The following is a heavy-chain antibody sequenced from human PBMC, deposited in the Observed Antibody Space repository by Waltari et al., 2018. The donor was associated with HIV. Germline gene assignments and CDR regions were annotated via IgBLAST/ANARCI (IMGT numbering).Heavy chain of an antibody. J-gene: IGHJ6*02. CDR2: IYYSGST. CDR1: GASVSSDSHY. CDR3: ARDSGLYGTYSHGMDV. V-gene: IGHV4-31*03. D-gene: IGHD4-17*01. Sequence: QVQLQESGPGLVKPSQTLSLTCTVSGASVSSDSHYWSWIRQHPGKGLEWIGYIYYSGSTYYNPSLKSRVIISIDTSQNQFSLELTSVTAADTAVYYCARDSGLYGTYSHGMDVWGQGTTVTVSS.